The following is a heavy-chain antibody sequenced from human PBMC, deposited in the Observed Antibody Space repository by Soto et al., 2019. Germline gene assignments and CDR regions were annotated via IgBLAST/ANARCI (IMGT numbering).Heavy chain of an antibody. Sequence: SLRLACATSGFTLSDYYISWVRQATGKGLEWVGNIKGDGSNTHYVVSVRGRFTISRDNAENLIYLQVNNLRVEDTAMYYCARHPVMADWGQGTQVTVSS. CDR3: ARHPVMAD. CDR2: IKGDGSNT. V-gene: IGHV3-7*03. J-gene: IGHJ4*02. CDR1: GFTLSDYY.